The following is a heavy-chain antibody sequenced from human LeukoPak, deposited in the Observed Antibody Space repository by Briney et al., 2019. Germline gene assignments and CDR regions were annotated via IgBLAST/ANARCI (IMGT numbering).Heavy chain of an antibody. CDR3: AREGDYGDYPIDY. D-gene: IGHD4-17*01. V-gene: IGHV1-2*06. CDR1: GYTFTGYY. Sequence: ASVKVSCKASGYTFTGYYMHWVRQAPGQGLEGMGRINPNSGGTNYAQKFQGRVTMTRDTSISTAYMELSRLRSDDTAVYYCAREGDYGDYPIDYWGQGTLVTVSS. J-gene: IGHJ4*02. CDR2: INPNSGGT.